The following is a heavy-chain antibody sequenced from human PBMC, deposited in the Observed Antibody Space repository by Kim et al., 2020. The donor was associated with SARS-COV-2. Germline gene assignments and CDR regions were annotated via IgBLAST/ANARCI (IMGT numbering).Heavy chain of an antibody. Sequence: GGSLRLSCAASGFTFSSYGMHWVRQAPGKGLEWVAVISYDGSNKYYADSVKGRFTISRDNSKNTLYLQMNSLRAEDTAVYYCAKVHYYSSSWGPHDYWG. V-gene: IGHV3-30*18. J-gene: IGHJ4*01. CDR1: GFTFSSYG. CDR3: AKVHYYSSSWGPHDY. CDR2: ISYDGSNK. D-gene: IGHD6-13*01.